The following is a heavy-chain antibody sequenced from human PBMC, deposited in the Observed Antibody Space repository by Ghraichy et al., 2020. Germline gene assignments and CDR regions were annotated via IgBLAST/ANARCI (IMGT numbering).Heavy chain of an antibody. CDR1: GFTFSSYA. CDR2: ISYDGSNK. D-gene: IGHD4-17*01. CDR3: AREEPYGDYYYYYGMDV. V-gene: IGHV3-30-3*01. Sequence: GGSLRLSCAASGFTFSSYAMHWVRQAPGKGLEWVAVISYDGSNKYYADSVKGRFTISRDNSKNTLYLQMNSLRAEDTAVYYCAREEPYGDYYYYYGMDVWGQGTTVTVSS. J-gene: IGHJ6*02.